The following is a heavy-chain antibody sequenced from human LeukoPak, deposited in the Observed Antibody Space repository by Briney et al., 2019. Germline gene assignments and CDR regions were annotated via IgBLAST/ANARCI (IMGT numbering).Heavy chain of an antibody. Sequence: GGALQISCKCSGYSFTSYWIGGVRPMPGKGMEWMGIIYPGDSDPSYSPSFQGQVTISADNSLSTAYLQWSSLKASDTAMHYCARRSCSSTSCYTYYGMDVWGQGTTVTVS. CDR2: IYPGDSDP. V-gene: IGHV5-51*01. CDR1: GYSFTSYW. CDR3: ARRSCSSTSCYTYYGMDV. J-gene: IGHJ6*02. D-gene: IGHD2-2*02.